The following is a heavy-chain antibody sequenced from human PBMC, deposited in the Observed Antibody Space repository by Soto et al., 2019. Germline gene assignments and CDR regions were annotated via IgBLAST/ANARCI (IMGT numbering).Heavy chain of an antibody. CDR3: ASQYYYDSSGSPLDY. V-gene: IGHV3-7*01. D-gene: IGHD3-22*01. CDR2: IKQDGSEK. CDR1: GFTFSSYW. Sequence: PGGSLRLSCAASGFTFSSYWMSWVRQAPGKGREWVANIKQDGSEKYYVDSVKGRFTISRDNAKNSLYLQMNSLRAEDTAVYYCASQYYYDSSGSPLDYWGQGTLVTVSS. J-gene: IGHJ4*02.